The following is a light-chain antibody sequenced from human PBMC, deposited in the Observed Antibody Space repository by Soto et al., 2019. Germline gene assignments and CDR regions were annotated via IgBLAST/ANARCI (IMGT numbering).Light chain of an antibody. CDR1: SSDVGGYNY. Sequence: QSALTQPASVSGSPGQPITISCTGTSSDVGGYNYVSWYQQHPGKAPKLMIFEVSNRPSGVSYRFSGSKSGHTASLTISGLQAEDEADYYCTSYTSSSTLYVFGSGTKVTVL. CDR3: TSYTSSSTLYV. V-gene: IGLV2-14*01. CDR2: EVS. J-gene: IGLJ1*01.